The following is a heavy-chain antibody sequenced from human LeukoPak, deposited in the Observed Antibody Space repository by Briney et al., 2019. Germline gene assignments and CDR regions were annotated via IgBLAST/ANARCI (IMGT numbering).Heavy chain of an antibody. Sequence: GESLRLSCAASGFTFSSYWMSWVRQAPGKGLEWVANIKQDGSEKYYVDSVKGRFTISRDNAKNSLYLQMNSLRAEDTAVYYCARTYYDFWSGYPRAEYFQHWGQGTLVTVSS. CDR1: GFTFSSYW. D-gene: IGHD3-3*01. V-gene: IGHV3-7*01. J-gene: IGHJ1*01. CDR2: IKQDGSEK. CDR3: ARTYYDFWSGYPRAEYFQH.